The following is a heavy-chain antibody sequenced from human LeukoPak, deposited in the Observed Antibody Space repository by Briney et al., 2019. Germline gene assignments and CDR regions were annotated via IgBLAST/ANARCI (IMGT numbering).Heavy chain of an antibody. Sequence: QPGGSLRLSCEVSRFTFSRYGMHWVRQAPGKGLEWVAVIWSDGKNKYYSDSVKGRFTISRDNSKNTLSLQMNSLRAEDTAVYYCARDFGGSRYFFDYWGHGTLVTVSS. CDR1: RFTFSRYG. CDR3: ARDFGGSRYFFDY. D-gene: IGHD1-26*01. J-gene: IGHJ4*01. CDR2: IWSDGKNK. V-gene: IGHV3-33*01.